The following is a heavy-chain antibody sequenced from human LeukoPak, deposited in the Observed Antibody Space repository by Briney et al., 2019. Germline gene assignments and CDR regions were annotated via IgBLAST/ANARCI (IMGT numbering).Heavy chain of an antibody. Sequence: GGSLRLSCAASGFTFSSYAMHWVRQAPGKGLEWVAVISYDGSNKYYADSVKGRFTISRDNSKNTLYLQMNSLRAGDTAVYYCARDPNTLIVVVPAAPHYWFDPWGQGTLVTVSS. CDR2: ISYDGSNK. CDR1: GFTFSSYA. CDR3: ARDPNTLIVVVPAAPHYWFDP. D-gene: IGHD2-2*01. J-gene: IGHJ5*02. V-gene: IGHV3-30-3*01.